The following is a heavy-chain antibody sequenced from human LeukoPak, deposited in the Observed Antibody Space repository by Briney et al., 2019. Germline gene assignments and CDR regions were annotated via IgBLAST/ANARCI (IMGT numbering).Heavy chain of an antibody. CDR3: ARDWTGTTEFDY. V-gene: IGHV1-18*01. J-gene: IGHJ4*02. D-gene: IGHD1-7*01. Sequence: ASVKVSRKASGYTFTSYDISWVRQAPGQGLEWMGWISAYNGNTNYAQKLQGRVAMTTATSTSTAYMELRRLRSDDTAVYYCARDWTGTTEFDYWGQGTLVTVCS. CDR2: ISAYNGNT. CDR1: GYTFTSYD.